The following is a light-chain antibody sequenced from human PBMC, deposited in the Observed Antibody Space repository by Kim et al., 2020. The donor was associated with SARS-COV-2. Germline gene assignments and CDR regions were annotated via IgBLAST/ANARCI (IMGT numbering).Light chain of an antibody. CDR1: KLGDKY. J-gene: IGLJ1*01. CDR2: QDD. V-gene: IGLV3-1*01. CDR3: QAWDSTTTDYV. Sequence: PGQTASITCAGDKLGDKYSCWYQQKPGQSPVLVMYQDDKRPAGIPERFSGSNSGNTATLTISGTQAMDEADYYCQAWDSTTTDYVFGTGTKVTVL.